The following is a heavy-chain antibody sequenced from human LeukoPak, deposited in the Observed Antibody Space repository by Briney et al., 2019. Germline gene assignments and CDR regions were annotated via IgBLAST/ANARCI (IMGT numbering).Heavy chain of an antibody. CDR3: ARVYSSGWYGAFDI. J-gene: IGHJ3*02. CDR1: GFTFSSYS. CDR2: ISSSSSYI. Sequence: GGSLRLSCAASGFTFSSYSMNWVRRAPGKGLEWVSSISSSSSYIYYADSVKGRFTISRDNAKNSLYLQMNSLRAEDTAVYYCARVYSSGWYGAFDIWGQGTMVTVSS. V-gene: IGHV3-21*01. D-gene: IGHD6-19*01.